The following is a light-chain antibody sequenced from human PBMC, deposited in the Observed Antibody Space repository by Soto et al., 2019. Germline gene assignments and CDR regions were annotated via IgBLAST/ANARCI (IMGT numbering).Light chain of an antibody. CDR2: KAS. CDR3: QQYDIYWT. V-gene: IGKV1-5*03. CDR1: QSISNW. Sequence: DIQMTQSPSTLSASVGDRVTITCRASQSISNWLAWYQQRPGKAPKLLIYKASNLESGVPSRFSGSGSGTEFTLTISSLQPDNFATYNCQQYDIYWTFGQGTKV. J-gene: IGKJ1*01.